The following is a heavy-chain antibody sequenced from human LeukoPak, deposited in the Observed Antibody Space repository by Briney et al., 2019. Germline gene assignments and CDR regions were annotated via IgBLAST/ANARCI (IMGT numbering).Heavy chain of an antibody. CDR3: AKAAMYSNRWTPFDD. Sequence: GGSLRLSCAASGFTFSSYGMHWVRQAPGKGLEGVALLAGDGVNIFYADSVKGRFTTSRDNSKNTLYLQMNSLRPEDTAVYYCAKAAMYSNRWTPFDDWGQGTLVTVSS. CDR1: GFTFSSYG. J-gene: IGHJ4*02. CDR2: LAGDGVNI. D-gene: IGHD2/OR15-2a*01. V-gene: IGHV3-30*02.